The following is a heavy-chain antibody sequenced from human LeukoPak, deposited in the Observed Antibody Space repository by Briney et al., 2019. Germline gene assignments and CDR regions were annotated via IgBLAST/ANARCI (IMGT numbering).Heavy chain of an antibody. Sequence: HSGGSLRLSCAASGFTFSSFPMTWVRQPPGKGLEWVSAISGSGGTTYYADSVQGRFTISRDNPKNTLYLQMNSLRAEDTAIYYCAEDDTGSGYFPDYWGQGTLVTVSS. D-gene: IGHD3-10*01. CDR1: GFTFSSFP. CDR2: ISGSGGTT. V-gene: IGHV3-23*01. CDR3: AEDDTGSGYFPDY. J-gene: IGHJ4*02.